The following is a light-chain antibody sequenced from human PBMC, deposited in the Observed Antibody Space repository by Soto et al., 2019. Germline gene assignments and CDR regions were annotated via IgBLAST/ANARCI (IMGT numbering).Light chain of an antibody. CDR2: EVS. J-gene: IGLJ1*01. V-gene: IGLV2-14*01. CDR1: SSDIGGYKY. CDR3: SSYTSSSTLYV. Sequence: QSVLTQPASVSGSPGQSITISCTGTSSDIGGYKYVSWYQQHAGKGPKLIIYEVSNRPLGVSNRFSGSKSGNTASLIITGLQAEDEADYYCSSYTSSSTLYVFGTGTQLTVL.